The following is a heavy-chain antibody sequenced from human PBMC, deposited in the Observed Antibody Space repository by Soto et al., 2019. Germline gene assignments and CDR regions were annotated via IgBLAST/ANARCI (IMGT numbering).Heavy chain of an antibody. V-gene: IGHV3-30-3*01. CDR3: VREPKNSWYYFDS. CDR1: GFTLSNHA. Sequence: QVQLVESGGDVVQPGRSLRLSCAASGFTLSNHAMHWVRQAPGKGLEWVAVISYDGHNKYYADSVKGRFTISRDISNNTLFVQMNTLRPEDTAVYYCVREPKNSWYYFDSWGQGTLVTVSS. CDR2: ISYDGHNK. D-gene: IGHD6-13*01. J-gene: IGHJ4*02.